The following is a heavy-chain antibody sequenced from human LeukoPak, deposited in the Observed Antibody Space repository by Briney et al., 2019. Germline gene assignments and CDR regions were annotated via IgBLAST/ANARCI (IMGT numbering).Heavy chain of an antibody. CDR3: AKDGSAFPRYFDF. V-gene: IGHV3-23*01. CDR1: GFTFGSYA. Sequence: GGSLRLSCAASGFTFGSYAMNWVRQAPGKGLEWVSGISGSGGSTYYADSVKGRFTISRDNSKNTHYLQMNSLRAEDTGVYYCAKDGSAFPRYFDFWGQGTLVTVSS. J-gene: IGHJ4*02. CDR2: ISGSGGST. D-gene: IGHD2-2*03.